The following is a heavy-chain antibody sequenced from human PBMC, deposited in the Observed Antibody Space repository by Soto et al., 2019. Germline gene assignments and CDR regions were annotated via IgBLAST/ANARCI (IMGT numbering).Heavy chain of an antibody. V-gene: IGHV3-30*18. CDR1: GFSFSNNG. J-gene: IGHJ4*02. Sequence: GGSLRLSCAASGFSFSNNGMHWVRQAPGKGLEWVAIISYDGSKKYYADSVKGRFTISRDNSKNTLYLQMNSLRVEDTAIYYCAKDRVESGLGEIDYWGQGTLVTVSS. D-gene: IGHD3-16*01. CDR2: ISYDGSKK. CDR3: AKDRVESGLGEIDY.